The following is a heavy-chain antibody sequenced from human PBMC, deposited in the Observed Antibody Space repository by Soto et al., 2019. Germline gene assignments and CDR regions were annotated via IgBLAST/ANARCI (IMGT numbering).Heavy chain of an antibody. CDR3: ARGRDYLIVRWLDP. CDR2: IYYSGST. V-gene: IGHV4-31*03. Sequence: SETLSLTCTVSGGSISSGGYYWSWIRQHPGKGLEWIGYIYYSGSTYYNPSLKSRVTISVDTSKNQFSLKLSSVTAADTAVYYCARGRDYLIVRWLDPWGQGTLVTVSS. J-gene: IGHJ5*02. D-gene: IGHD3-16*02. CDR1: GGSISSGGYY.